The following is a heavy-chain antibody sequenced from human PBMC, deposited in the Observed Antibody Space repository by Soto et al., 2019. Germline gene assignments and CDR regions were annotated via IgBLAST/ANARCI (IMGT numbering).Heavy chain of an antibody. D-gene: IGHD6-19*01. CDR3: ARDHNSVAGSFDY. V-gene: IGHV4-4*07. CDR1: GGSISSYY. J-gene: IGHJ4*02. Sequence: PSETLSRTCTVSGGSISSYYWSWIRQPARKGLEWLGRIYTSGSTNYNPSLKSRVTMSVDTSKNQFSLKLSSVTAADTAVYYCARDHNSVAGSFDYWGQGTLVTVSS. CDR2: IYTSGST.